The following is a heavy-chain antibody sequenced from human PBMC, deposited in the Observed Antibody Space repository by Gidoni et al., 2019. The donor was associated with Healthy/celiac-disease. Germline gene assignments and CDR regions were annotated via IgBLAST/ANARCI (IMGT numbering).Heavy chain of an antibody. J-gene: IGHJ4*02. CDR3: ARVSGVGGYYGSGSYVD. CDR1: GGSISSYY. CDR2: IYYSGST. Sequence: QVQLQESGPGLVKPSETLSLTCTVSGGSISSYYWSWIRQPPGKGLEWIWYIYYSGSTNYNPSLKSRVTISVDTSKNQFSLKLSSVTAADTAVYYCARVSGVGGYYGSGSYVDWGQGTLVTVSS. V-gene: IGHV4-59*01. D-gene: IGHD3-10*01.